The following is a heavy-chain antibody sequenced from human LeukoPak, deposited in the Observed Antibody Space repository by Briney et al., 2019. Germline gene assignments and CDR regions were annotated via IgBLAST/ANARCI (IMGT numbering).Heavy chain of an antibody. CDR2: ISYDGSSK. CDR1: GLTSSGNA. J-gene: IGHJ4*02. D-gene: IGHD2-2*02. CDR3: ARGHCSSTTCYTLEF. Sequence: PGGSLGSSGLAPGLTSSGNAMNWFRKPPAKGLEWWAVISYDGSSKYYADSVKGQFTISRDKSKSTLSLQMNSLRAEDTAVYYCARGHCSSTTCYTLEFWGQGTLVTVSS. V-gene: IGHV3-30-3*01.